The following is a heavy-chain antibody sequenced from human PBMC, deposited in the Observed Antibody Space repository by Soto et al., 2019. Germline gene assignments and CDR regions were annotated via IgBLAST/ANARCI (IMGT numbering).Heavy chain of an antibody. Sequence: VHLLESGGGLVQPGGSLRLSCTASGFTFSSYAMTWVRQAPGRGLEGVSGITARGGRTFYADSVKGRFTISRDNSRSTLYLQMNSLRAEDTAVYYCAKDTRYADYVRWFDSWGQGTLVTVSS. CDR3: AKDTRYADYVRWFDS. CDR2: ITARGGRT. V-gene: IGHV3-23*01. J-gene: IGHJ5*01. D-gene: IGHD4-17*01. CDR1: GFTFSSYA.